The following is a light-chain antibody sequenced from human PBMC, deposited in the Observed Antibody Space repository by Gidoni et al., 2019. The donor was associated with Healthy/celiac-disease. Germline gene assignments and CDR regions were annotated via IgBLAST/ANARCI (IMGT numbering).Light chain of an antibody. CDR2: EVS. Sequence: QSALTQPASVSGSPGQSITISCTGTSSDVGGYNYVSWYQQHPGKAPKLMIYEVSTRPSGVSTRFSGSKSGNTASLTISGLQAEDEADYYCSSYTSSSPVVFGGGTKLTVL. CDR3: SSYTSSSPVV. V-gene: IGLV2-14*01. CDR1: SSDVGGYNY. J-gene: IGLJ2*01.